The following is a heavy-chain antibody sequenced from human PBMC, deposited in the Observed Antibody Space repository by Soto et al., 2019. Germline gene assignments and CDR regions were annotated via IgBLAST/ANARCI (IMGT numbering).Heavy chain of an antibody. D-gene: IGHD6-13*01. CDR2: IYYSGST. V-gene: IGHV4-59*08. CDR1: GGSISSYY. J-gene: IGHJ4*02. Sequence: SETLSLTCTVSGGSISSYYWSWIRQPPGKGLEWIGYIYYSGSTNYNPSLKSRVTISVDTSKNQFSLKLSSVTAADTAVYYCARTKQLHFDYWGQGTLVTVS. CDR3: ARTKQLHFDY.